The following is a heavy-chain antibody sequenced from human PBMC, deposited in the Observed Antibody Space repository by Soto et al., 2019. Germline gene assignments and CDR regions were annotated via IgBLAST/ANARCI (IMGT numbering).Heavy chain of an antibody. CDR1: GFTFRNYA. CDR3: ARGASAYSYRSPAFDL. J-gene: IGHJ4*02. V-gene: IGHV3-23*01. Sequence: PGGSLRLSCAASGFTFRNYAMSWVRQAPGKGLEWVSSIGNKGDYIYHADSVKGRFTISRDNSKNTLFLQMNSLRAEDTAIYYCARGASAYSYRSPAFDLWGQGTLVTVS. CDR2: IGNKGDYI. D-gene: IGHD5-18*01.